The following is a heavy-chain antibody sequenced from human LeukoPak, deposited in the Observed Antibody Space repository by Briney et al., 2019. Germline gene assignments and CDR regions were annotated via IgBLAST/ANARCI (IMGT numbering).Heavy chain of an antibody. D-gene: IGHD6-13*01. V-gene: IGHV3-21*01. Sequence: GGSLRLSCAASGFTPSSYSMNSVRQAPGKGLEWVSSISSSSSYIYYAASVKGRFTISIDNAKNSLYLQMSSLRAEDTAVYYCAAACTQPNWFDPWGQGTLVTVSS. CDR1: GFTPSSYS. J-gene: IGHJ5*02. CDR3: AAACTQPNWFDP. CDR2: ISSSSSYI.